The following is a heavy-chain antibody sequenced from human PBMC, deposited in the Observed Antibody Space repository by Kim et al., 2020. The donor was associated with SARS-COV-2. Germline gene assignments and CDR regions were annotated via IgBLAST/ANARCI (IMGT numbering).Heavy chain of an antibody. Sequence: SETLSLTCTVSGGSISSYYWSWIRQPPGKGLEWIGYIYYSGSTNYNPSLKSRVTISVDTSKNQFSLKLSSVTAADTAVYYCARYGSGSYFNWYFDLWGRGTLVTVSS. CDR1: GGSISSYY. CDR2: IYYSGST. V-gene: IGHV4-59*13. CDR3: ARYGSGSYFNWYFDL. J-gene: IGHJ2*01. D-gene: IGHD3-10*01.